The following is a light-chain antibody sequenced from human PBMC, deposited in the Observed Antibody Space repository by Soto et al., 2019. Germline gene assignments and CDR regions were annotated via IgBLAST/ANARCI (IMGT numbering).Light chain of an antibody. CDR1: RSNVGANYD. Sequence: QSVLTQPPSVSGAPGQTITISCTGSRSNVGANYDVHWYQVLPGAGPRLLIYKNNNRPSGVPDRFSGSKSGTSASLAITGLRAEDEADYYCQSYDNILSGPLFGGGTKPTVL. CDR2: KNN. J-gene: IGLJ3*02. CDR3: QSYDNILSGPL. V-gene: IGLV1-40*01.